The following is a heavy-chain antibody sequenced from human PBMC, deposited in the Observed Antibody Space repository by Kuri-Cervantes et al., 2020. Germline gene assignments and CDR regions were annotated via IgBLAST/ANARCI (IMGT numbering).Heavy chain of an antibody. J-gene: IGHJ4*02. Sequence: SVKVSCKASGGTFSSYAISWVRQAPGQGLEWMGGIIPIFGTANYAQKFQGRVTITADESTSTAYMELSSLRSDDTAVYYCARTRDSGYDSPLFDYWGQGTLVTVSS. CDR2: IIPIFGTA. V-gene: IGHV1-69*13. CDR3: ARTRDSGYDSPLFDY. CDR1: GGTFSSYA. D-gene: IGHD5-12*01.